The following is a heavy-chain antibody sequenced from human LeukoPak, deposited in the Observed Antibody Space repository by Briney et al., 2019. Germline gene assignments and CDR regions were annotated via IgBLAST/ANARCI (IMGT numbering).Heavy chain of an antibody. Sequence: GGSLRLSCAASGFTFSSYGMHWVRQAPGKGLEWVAFIRYDGSNKYYADSVKGRFTISRDNSKNTLYLQMNSLRAEDTAVYYCARGSGYYGLWPYYFDYWGQGTLVTISS. J-gene: IGHJ4*02. CDR1: GFTFSSYG. CDR2: IRYDGSNK. V-gene: IGHV3-30*02. D-gene: IGHD3-22*01. CDR3: ARGSGYYGLWPYYFDY.